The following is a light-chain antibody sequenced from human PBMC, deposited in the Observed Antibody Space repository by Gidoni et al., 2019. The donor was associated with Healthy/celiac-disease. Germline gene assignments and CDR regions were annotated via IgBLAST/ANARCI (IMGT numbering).Light chain of an antibody. CDR1: EQSRLRETQTL. CDR3: MQSIQLPPYT. J-gene: IGKJ2*01. V-gene: IGKV2D-29*01. CDR2: RV. Sequence: DIVMTQTPLSLSVTPGQHLQPQQHPDAEQSRLRETQTLRLRSHPSGPELARHKELQQGRVLEGEVPDRFSGSGSGTDFTLKISRVEAEDVGVYYCMQSIQLPPYTFGQGTKLEIK.